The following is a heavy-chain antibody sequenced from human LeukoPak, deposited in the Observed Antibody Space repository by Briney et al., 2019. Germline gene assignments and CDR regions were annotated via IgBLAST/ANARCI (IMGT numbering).Heavy chain of an antibody. D-gene: IGHD3-10*01. CDR3: AREMGSGSDYFDY. Sequence: PSETLSLTCAVYGGSFSGYYWSWIRQPPGKGLEWIGEINHSGSTNYNPSLKSRVTISVDTSKNQFSLKLSSVTAADTAVYYCAREMGSGSDYFDYWGQGTLVTVSS. CDR2: INHSGST. CDR1: GGSFSGYY. V-gene: IGHV4-34*01. J-gene: IGHJ4*02.